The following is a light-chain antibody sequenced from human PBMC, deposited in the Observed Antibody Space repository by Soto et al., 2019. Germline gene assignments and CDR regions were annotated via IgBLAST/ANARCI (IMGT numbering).Light chain of an antibody. V-gene: IGKV3D-15*01. CDR1: QSISDT. CDR3: QQRNVWPPIT. J-gene: IGKJ5*01. CDR2: GAS. Sequence: EIVMTQSPATLSVSPGGRATLSCRASQSISDTLAWYQQKPGQAPRLLIHGASLRANGVPARFGGSGSGTDFTLTINSLEPEDFAVYYCQQRNVWPPITFGQGTRLEIK.